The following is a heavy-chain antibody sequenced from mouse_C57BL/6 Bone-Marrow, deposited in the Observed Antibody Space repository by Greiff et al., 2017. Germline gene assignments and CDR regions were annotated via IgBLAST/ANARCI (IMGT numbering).Heavy chain of an antibody. D-gene: IGHD1-1*01. CDR1: GYTFTDYE. Sequence: QVQLQQSGAELVRPGASVTLSCKASGYTFTDYEMHWVKQTPVHGLEWIGAIDPETGGTAYNQKFKGKAILTADKSSSTAYMELRSLTSEDSAVYYCTFRPVVASYWYFDVWGTGTTVTVSS. V-gene: IGHV1-15*01. CDR3: TFRPVVASYWYFDV. J-gene: IGHJ1*03. CDR2: IDPETGGT.